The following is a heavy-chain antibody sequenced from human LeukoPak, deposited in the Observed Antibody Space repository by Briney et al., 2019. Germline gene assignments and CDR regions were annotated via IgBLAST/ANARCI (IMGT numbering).Heavy chain of an antibody. CDR1: GFTFSSYS. V-gene: IGHV3-23*01. D-gene: IGHD6-19*01. CDR3: AKGGIAVASTSYYYYMDV. J-gene: IGHJ6*03. CDR2: ISGSGGTT. Sequence: GGSLRLSCAASGFTFSSYSMNWVRQAPGKGLEGVAAISGSGGTTHYADSVKGRFTSSRDNSKNTLYLQMNSLRAEDMAVYYCAKGGIAVASTSYYYYMDVWGKGTTVTSSS.